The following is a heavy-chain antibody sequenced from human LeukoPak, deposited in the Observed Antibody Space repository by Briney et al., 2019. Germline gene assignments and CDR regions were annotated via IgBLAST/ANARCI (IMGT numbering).Heavy chain of an antibody. V-gene: IGHV1-18*01. CDR2: ISAYNGNT. Sequence: GASVKVSCKASGYTFTSYGISWVRQAPGQGLEWMGWISAYNGNTNYAQKLQGRVTMTTDTSTSTAYMELRSLRSDDTAVYYCARAITAAVTPRDNSPTDYWGQGTLVTVSS. J-gene: IGHJ4*02. CDR1: GYTFTSYG. D-gene: IGHD6-13*01. CDR3: ARAITAAVTPRDNSPTDY.